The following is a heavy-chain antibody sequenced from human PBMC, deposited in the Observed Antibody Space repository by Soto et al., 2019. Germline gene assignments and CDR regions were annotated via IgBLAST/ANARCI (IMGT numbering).Heavy chain of an antibody. CDR2: IWYDGSNK. CDR1: GFTFSSYG. V-gene: IGHV3-33*01. J-gene: IGHJ4*02. Sequence: QVQLVESGGGVVQPGRSLRLSCAASGFTFSSYGMHWVRQAPGKGLEWVAVIWYDGSNKYYADSVKGRFTISRDNSLNTLYLQMNSLRAEDTAVYYCARENIVVVVAAFHYSDYWGQGTLVTVSS. D-gene: IGHD2-15*01. CDR3: ARENIVVVVAAFHYSDY.